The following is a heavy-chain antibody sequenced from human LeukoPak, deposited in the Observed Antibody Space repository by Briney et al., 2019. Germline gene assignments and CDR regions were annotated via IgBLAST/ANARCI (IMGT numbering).Heavy chain of an antibody. CDR1: GLTFSTSG. V-gene: IGHV3-21*06. J-gene: IGHJ5*02. Sequence: KPGGSLRLSCTASGLTFSTSGFNWVRQAPGKGLEWVASIGPTGSDRYHADSIKGRFTISRDNANNFLYLQMNSLRAEDTAVYYCAKDPKDFLGWFDPWGQGTLVTVSS. CDR2: IGPTGSDR. CDR3: AKDPKDFLGWFDP. D-gene: IGHD2/OR15-2a*01.